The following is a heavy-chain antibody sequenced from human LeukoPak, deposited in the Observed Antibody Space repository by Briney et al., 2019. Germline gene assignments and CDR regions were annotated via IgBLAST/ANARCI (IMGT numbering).Heavy chain of an antibody. V-gene: IGHV3-21*01. CDR1: GFTFSDHI. CDR2: ISSSSSYI. Sequence: GGSLRLSCAASGFTFSDHIMNWVRQAPGKGLEWVSSISSSSSYIYYADSVKGRFTISRDNAKNSLYLQMNSLRAEDTAVYYCARCASSWYCLVDYWGQGTLVTVSS. J-gene: IGHJ4*02. CDR3: ARCASSWYCLVDY. D-gene: IGHD6-13*01.